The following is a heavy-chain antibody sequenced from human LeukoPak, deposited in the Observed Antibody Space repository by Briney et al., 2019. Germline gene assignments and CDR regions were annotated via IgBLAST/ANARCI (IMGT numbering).Heavy chain of an antibody. Sequence: GGSLRLSCAASGFSFSSYEMNWVRQAPGKGLEWVSYSSTSGTIYYAESVKGRFTISRDNSKNTLYLQMNSLRAEDTAVYYCARRAGAYSHPYDYWGQGTLVTVSS. V-gene: IGHV3-48*03. J-gene: IGHJ4*02. D-gene: IGHD4/OR15-4a*01. CDR2: SSTSGTI. CDR3: ARRAGAYSHPYDY. CDR1: GFSFSSYE.